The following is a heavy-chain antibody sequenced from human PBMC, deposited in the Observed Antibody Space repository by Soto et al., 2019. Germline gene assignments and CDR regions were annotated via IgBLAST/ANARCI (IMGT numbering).Heavy chain of an antibody. Sequence: PETMSLTCFVTGYSIRTGYSWRWIRQPPGKGLEWIGRLYYTGTTYYNSSLKRRVTISADKSQNQFSLRLSSVTAADTAVYYCGADCSRTYCYDWFDPCGEGTRVTVSA. V-gene: IGHV4-38-2*01. J-gene: IGHJ5*02. D-gene: IGHD2-2*01. CDR3: GADCSRTYCYDWFDP. CDR2: LYYTGTT. CDR1: GYSIRTGYS.